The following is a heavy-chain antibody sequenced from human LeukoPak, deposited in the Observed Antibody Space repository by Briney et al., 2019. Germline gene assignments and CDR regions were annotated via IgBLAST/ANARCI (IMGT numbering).Heavy chain of an antibody. J-gene: IGHJ4*02. CDR1: GFAFSKHG. V-gene: IGHV3-30*02. CDR2: IRNDGSNK. D-gene: IGHD2-15*01. CDR3: AKDINSHCRGDCSDY. Sequence: PGGSLRLSCAASGFAFSKHGMRWVRQAPGKGLEWVAFIRNDGSNKYYVDSVKGRFTISRDNSKNAVDLQMNSLRAEDTAVYYCAKDINSHCRGDCSDYCGQGTLVIVSS.